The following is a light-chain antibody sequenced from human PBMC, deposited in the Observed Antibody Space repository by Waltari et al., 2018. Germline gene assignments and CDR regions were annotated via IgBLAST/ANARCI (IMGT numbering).Light chain of an antibody. Sequence: GMASHGICKCLAWHQQRLRQSPRLLVDHASSGTAGIPDRFSGGGSWTDFSLSISRLEPEDFAVYYCQHYESLPVTFGQGTKVEIK. CDR3: QHYESLPVT. V-gene: IGKV3-20*01. CDR1: HGICKC. J-gene: IGKJ1*01. CDR2: HAS.